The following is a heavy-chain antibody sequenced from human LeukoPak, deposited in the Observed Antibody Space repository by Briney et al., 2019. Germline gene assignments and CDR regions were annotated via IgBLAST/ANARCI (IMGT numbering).Heavy chain of an antibody. CDR2: VHTSGIT. V-gene: IGHV4-4*07. J-gene: IGHJ3*02. D-gene: IGHD6-19*01. CDR1: GGSISSCY. Sequence: KPSETLSLTCSVSGGSISSCYWSWIRQPAGKGLEWIGRVHTSGITNYNPSLKSRVTMSGDTSKNQFSLKLRSVTAADTAVYYCARRDGQWLGDAFDIWGQGTMVTVSS. CDR3: ARRDGQWLGDAFDI.